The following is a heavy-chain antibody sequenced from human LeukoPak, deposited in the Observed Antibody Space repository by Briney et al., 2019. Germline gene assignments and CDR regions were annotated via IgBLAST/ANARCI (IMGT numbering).Heavy chain of an antibody. CDR1: GFTFSSYW. CDR3: ATNGASNHN. V-gene: IGHV3-7*03. Sequence: GGSLRLSCAASGFTFSSYWMSWVRQAPGKGLEWVASIRQDGTEKNYVDSVKGRFTISRDNAKNSLYLQMNSLRAEDTAVYYCATNGASNHNWGQGTLVTVSS. CDR2: IRQDGTEK. J-gene: IGHJ4*02.